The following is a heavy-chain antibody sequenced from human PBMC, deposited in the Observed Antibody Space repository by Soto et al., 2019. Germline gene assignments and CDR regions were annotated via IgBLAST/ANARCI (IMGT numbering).Heavy chain of an antibody. D-gene: IGHD2-2*01. Sequence: ASVKVSCKASGYTFTSYGISWVRQAPGQGLEWMGWISAYNGNTNYAQKLQGRVTMTTDTSTSTAYMELRSLRSDDTAVYYCAREGYCSSTSCATGDYYYYGMDVWGQGTTVTVSS. J-gene: IGHJ6*02. CDR2: ISAYNGNT. CDR3: AREGYCSSTSCATGDYYYYGMDV. V-gene: IGHV1-18*04. CDR1: GYTFTSYG.